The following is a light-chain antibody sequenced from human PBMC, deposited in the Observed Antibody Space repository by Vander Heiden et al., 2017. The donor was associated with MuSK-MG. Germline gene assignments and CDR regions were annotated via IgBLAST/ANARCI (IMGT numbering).Light chain of an antibody. CDR3: CSYAGTYLGV. CDR2: DVT. J-gene: IGLJ1*01. CDR1: SSEVGGDNY. V-gene: IGLV2-11*01. Sequence: QTALTQPRQVTGSPGPSVTISCTGTSSEVGGDNYVSCYQQHPGKAHKLIIYDVTKRPSGVPDRFSGSKCGNTASLTISGRQAEDEGDYFCCSYAGTYLGVFGTGTKVTVL.